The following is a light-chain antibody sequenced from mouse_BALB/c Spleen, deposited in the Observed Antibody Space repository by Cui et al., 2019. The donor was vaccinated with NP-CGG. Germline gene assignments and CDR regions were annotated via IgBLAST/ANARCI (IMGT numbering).Light chain of an antibody. V-gene: IGLV1*01. CDR2: GTN. J-gene: IGLJ1*01. CDR3: ALWYSNHWV. Sequence: QADVTQESALTTSPGETVTLTCRSSTGAVTTSNYANWVHEKPDHLFTGLIGGTNNRAPVVPARFSGSLIGDKAALTITGAQTEDEAIYFCALWYSNHWVFGGGTKLTVL. CDR1: TGAVTTSNY.